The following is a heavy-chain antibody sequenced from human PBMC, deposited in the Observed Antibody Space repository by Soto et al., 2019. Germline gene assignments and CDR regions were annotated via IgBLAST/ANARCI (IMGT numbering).Heavy chain of an antibody. CDR1: GGSISSYY. J-gene: IGHJ6*03. CDR2: IYYSGST. D-gene: IGHD3-3*01. Sequence: SETLSLTCTVSGGSISSYYWSWIRQPPGKGLEWIGYIYYSGSTNYNPSLKSRVTISVDTSKNQFSLKLSSVTAADTAVYYCARLTIFGYYMDVWGKGTTVTSP. V-gene: IGHV4-59*01. CDR3: ARLTIFGYYMDV.